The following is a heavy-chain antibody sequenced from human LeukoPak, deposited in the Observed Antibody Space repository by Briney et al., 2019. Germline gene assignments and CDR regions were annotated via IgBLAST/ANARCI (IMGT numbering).Heavy chain of an antibody. CDR2: IHYDGINK. CDR1: GFTFSSYG. D-gene: IGHD2-2*02. V-gene: IGHV3-30*02. CDR3: AMKAVPRPRLYDAFDF. J-gene: IGHJ3*01. Sequence: GGSLRLSCAASGFTFSSYGMHWVRQAPGKGLEWVAFIHYDGINKYYADSVKGRFTISRDNSKNTLYLQMNSLRADDTAVYYCAMKAVPRPRLYDAFDFWGQGTVVTVSS.